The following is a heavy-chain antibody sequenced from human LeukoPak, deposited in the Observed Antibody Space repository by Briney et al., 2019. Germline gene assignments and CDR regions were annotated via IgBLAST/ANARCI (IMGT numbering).Heavy chain of an antibody. Sequence: PGGSLRLSCAASGFTFSSYAMSWVRQAPGKGLEWVSAISGSGGSTYYADSVKGRFTISRDNSKNTLYLQMNSLRVEDSAVYYCVREDGLFDYWGQGTLVIVSS. J-gene: IGHJ4*02. CDR1: GFTFSSYA. CDR2: ISGSGGST. CDR3: VREDGLFDY. V-gene: IGHV3-23*01.